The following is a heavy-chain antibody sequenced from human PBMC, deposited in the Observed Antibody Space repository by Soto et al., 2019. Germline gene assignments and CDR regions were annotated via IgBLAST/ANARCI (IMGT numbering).Heavy chain of an antibody. CDR1: GYTFTGIG. Sequence: QVQLVQSGAEVKKPGAAVKVSFKAAGYTFTGIGFSWVRQAPGHWLEWMGCISGYNDNTDYAQKFEGRVTVTKDTSTSSCYMELRSLRSDDTAVYYCARAASSAGSIFGYWGQGTLV. CDR2: ISGYNDNT. J-gene: IGHJ4*02. CDR3: ARAASSAGSIFGY. V-gene: IGHV1-18*04. D-gene: IGHD2-2*02.